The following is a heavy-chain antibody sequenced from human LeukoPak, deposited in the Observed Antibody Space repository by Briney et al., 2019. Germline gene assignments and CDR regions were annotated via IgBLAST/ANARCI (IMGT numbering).Heavy chain of an antibody. D-gene: IGHD2-15*01. CDR2: IYYSGST. Sequence: PSETLSLTCTVSGGSISGSSYYWGWIRQPPGKGLEWIGSIYYSGSTYYNPSLKSRVTISVDTSKNQFSLKVTSVTAADTAVYYCVRHGGGYCSGGSCYVDYWGQGTLVTVSS. CDR1: GGSISGSSYY. V-gene: IGHV4-39*01. CDR3: VRHGGGYCSGGSCYVDY. J-gene: IGHJ4*02.